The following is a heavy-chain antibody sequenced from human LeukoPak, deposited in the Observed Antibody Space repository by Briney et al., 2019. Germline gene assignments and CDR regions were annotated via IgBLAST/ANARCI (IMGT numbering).Heavy chain of an antibody. CDR2: IYSGGST. J-gene: IGHJ4*02. V-gene: IGHV3-53*01. CDR1: GFIFSDYS. D-gene: IGHD6-13*01. CDR3: ARDLLAAAARGLG. Sequence: GGSLRLSCEASGFIFSDYSMSWIRQAPGKGLEWVSVIYSGGSTYYADSVKGRFTISRDNSKNTLYLQMNSLRAEDTAVYYCARDLLAAAARGLGWGQGTLVTVSS.